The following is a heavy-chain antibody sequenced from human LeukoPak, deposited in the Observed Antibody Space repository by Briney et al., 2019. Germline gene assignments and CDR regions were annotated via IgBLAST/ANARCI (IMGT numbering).Heavy chain of an antibody. V-gene: IGHV3-72*01. D-gene: IGHD3-16*02. CDR1: GLTFSDHY. Sequence: GGSLRLSCAASGLTFSDHYVNWVRQAPGKGLEWVGRSRNKPNSYTTEYAASVKGRFTISRDDSKNSLFLLMNSLRTEDTAVYYCTRASIYGHGDSYQDALDIWRQGTMVTVSS. CDR2: SRNKPNSYTT. J-gene: IGHJ3*02. CDR3: TRASIYGHGDSYQDALDI.